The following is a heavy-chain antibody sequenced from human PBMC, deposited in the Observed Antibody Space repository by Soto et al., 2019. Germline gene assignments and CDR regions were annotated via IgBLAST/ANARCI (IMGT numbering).Heavy chain of an antibody. CDR1: GFTFSGSA. D-gene: IGHD1-7*01. V-gene: IGHV3-73*01. CDR3: TRSVTGTIAHFDY. CDR2: IRSKSNSYAT. J-gene: IGHJ4*02. Sequence: QPGGSLRLSCAASGFTFSGSAMHWVRQASGKGLEWVGRIRSKSNSYATAYAASVKGRFTISRDDSKNTAYLQMISLKTEDTAVYYCTRSVTGTIAHFDYWGQGTLVTVSS.